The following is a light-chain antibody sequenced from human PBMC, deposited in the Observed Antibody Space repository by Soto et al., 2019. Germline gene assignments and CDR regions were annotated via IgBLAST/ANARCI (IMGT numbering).Light chain of an antibody. V-gene: IGKV1-5*03. Sequence: DIQMTQSPSTLSASSGDRVTITCRASQSINTWLAWYQQRPGKAPRLLIYKASTLEGAVPSRFSGSGSGTEFTLTITSLQPDDFGTYYCQQYNVFPYTFGQGTKLDIK. J-gene: IGKJ2*01. CDR3: QQYNVFPYT. CDR2: KAS. CDR1: QSINTW.